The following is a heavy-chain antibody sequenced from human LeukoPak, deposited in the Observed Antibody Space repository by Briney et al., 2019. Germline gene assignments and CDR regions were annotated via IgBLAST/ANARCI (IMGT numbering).Heavy chain of an antibody. D-gene: IGHD6-19*01. Sequence: ASVKVSCKASGYTFTSYTINWVRQAPGQGLEWMGWISAYNGNTNYAQKLQGRVTMTTDTSTSTTYMELRSLRSDDTAVYYCAKSTQQWLSTSDCWGQGTLVTVSS. J-gene: IGHJ4*02. CDR3: AKSTQQWLSTSDC. V-gene: IGHV1-18*01. CDR1: GYTFTSYT. CDR2: ISAYNGNT.